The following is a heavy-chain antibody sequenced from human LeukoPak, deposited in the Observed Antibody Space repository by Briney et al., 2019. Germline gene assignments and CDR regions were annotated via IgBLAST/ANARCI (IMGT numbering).Heavy chain of an antibody. D-gene: IGHD3-10*01. V-gene: IGHV3-7*04. CDR2: IKQDGSEK. Sequence: GGSLRLSCAASGXMFPSYWMTWVRQAPGKGLEWVANIKQDGSEKYYVDSVKGRFTISRDNATNSVYLQMNSLRAEDTAVYYCARRHHFGFLDSWGQGTLVTVSS. J-gene: IGHJ4*02. CDR3: ARRHHFGFLDS. CDR1: GXMFPSYW.